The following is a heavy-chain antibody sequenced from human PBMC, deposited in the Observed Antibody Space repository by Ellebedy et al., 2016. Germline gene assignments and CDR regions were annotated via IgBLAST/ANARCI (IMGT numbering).Heavy chain of an antibody. J-gene: IGHJ6*02. CDR3: AKEYYYGSGNFLYYFGMDV. V-gene: IGHV3-11*01. CDR2: ISSSLDTI. D-gene: IGHD3-10*01. Sequence: GESLKISXAASGLIFSDYDMGWIRQSPGKGLEWVSYISSSLDTIYYADSVKGRVTISRDNAKSTLYLDLHSLRAEDTALYYCAKEYYYGSGNFLYYFGMDVWGQGTTVTVSS. CDR1: GLIFSDYD.